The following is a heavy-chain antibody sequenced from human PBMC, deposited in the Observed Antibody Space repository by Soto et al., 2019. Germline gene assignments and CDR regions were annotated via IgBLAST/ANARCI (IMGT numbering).Heavy chain of an antibody. D-gene: IGHD2-21*02. CDR1: GFTFSGYG. V-gene: IGHV3-33*01. J-gene: IGHJ6*02. Sequence: QVQLVESGGGVVQPGRSLRLSCAASGFTFSGYGMHWVRQAPGKGLEWVAVIWYDGSNKYYAESVKGRFTISRDNSKNTLYLQMNSLSAEDTAVYYCARAVVTTNYYYGMDVWGQGTTVTVSS. CDR2: IWYDGSNK. CDR3: ARAVVTTNYYYGMDV.